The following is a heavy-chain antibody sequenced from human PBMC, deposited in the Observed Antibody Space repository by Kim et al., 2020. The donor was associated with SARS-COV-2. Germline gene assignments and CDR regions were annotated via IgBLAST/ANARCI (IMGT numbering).Heavy chain of an antibody. CDR2: IIPIFGTA. Sequence: SVKVSCKASGGTFSSYAISWVRQAPGQGLEWMGGIIPIFGTANYAQKFQGRVTITADESTSTAYMELSSLRSEDTAVYYCARDPHPRLWFGELWGQGTLVTVSS. CDR1: GGTFSSYA. J-gene: IGHJ4*02. V-gene: IGHV1-69*13. CDR3: ARDPHPRLWFGEL. D-gene: IGHD3-10*01.